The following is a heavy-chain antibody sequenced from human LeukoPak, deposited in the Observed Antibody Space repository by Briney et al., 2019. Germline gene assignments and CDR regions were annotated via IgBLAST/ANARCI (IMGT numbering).Heavy chain of an antibody. CDR1: GYTFTSYA. D-gene: IGHD3-3*01. Sequence: ASVKVSCKASGYTFTSYAMHWVRQAPGQRLEWMGWSNAGNGITKYSQEFQGRVTITRDTSASTAYMELSSLRSEDMAVYYCARADYDFWSGYLASYYFDYWGQGTLVTVSS. J-gene: IGHJ4*02. CDR3: ARADYDFWSGYLASYYFDY. CDR2: SNAGNGIT. V-gene: IGHV1-3*02.